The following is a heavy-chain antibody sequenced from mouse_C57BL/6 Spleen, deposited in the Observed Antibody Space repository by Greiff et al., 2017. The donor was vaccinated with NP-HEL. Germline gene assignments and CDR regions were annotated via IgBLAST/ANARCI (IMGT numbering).Heavy chain of an antibody. D-gene: IGHD1-1*01. Sequence: QVQLQQPGAELVKPGASVKVSCKASGYTFTSYWMHWVKQRPGQGLEWIGRIHPSDSDTNYNQKFKGKATLTVDKSSSTAYMQLSSLTSEDSAVYYCAIGPYPYYYGSSSFAYWGQGTLVTVSA. V-gene: IGHV1-74*01. CDR2: IHPSDSDT. CDR3: AIGPYPYYYGSSSFAY. J-gene: IGHJ3*01. CDR1: GYTFTSYW.